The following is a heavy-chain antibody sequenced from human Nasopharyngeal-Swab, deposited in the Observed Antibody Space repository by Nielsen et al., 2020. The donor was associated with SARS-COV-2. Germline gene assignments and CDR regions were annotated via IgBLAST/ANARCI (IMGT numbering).Heavy chain of an antibody. D-gene: IGHD6-19*01. CDR2: IYHSGST. Sequence: QTLSLTCAVSGGSISSGGYSWSWIRQPPGKGLEWIGYIYHSGSTYYNPSLKSRVTISVDRSKNQFSLKLSSVTAADTAVYYCARDSSGSLDYWGQGTLVTVSS. J-gene: IGHJ4*02. V-gene: IGHV4-30-2*01. CDR1: GGSISSGGYS. CDR3: ARDSSGSLDY.